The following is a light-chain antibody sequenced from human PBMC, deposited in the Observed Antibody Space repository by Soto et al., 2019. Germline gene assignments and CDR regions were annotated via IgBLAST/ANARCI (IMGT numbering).Light chain of an antibody. Sequence: IEMTQSPSSLSVSVGDRVTITCRASQSVTTWLAWYQQKPGKAPKLLIYKASNLESGLPSRFTGSGSGTEFTLTISSLQSDDFATYYCQQYSTYPITFGQGTRLEIK. J-gene: IGKJ5*01. CDR2: KAS. CDR1: QSVTTW. CDR3: QQYSTYPIT. V-gene: IGKV1-5*03.